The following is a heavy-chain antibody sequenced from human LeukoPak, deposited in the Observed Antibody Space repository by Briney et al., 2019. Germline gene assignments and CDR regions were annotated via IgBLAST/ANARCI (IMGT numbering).Heavy chain of an antibody. Sequence: SETLSLTCTVSGGSISSYYWGWIRQPPGRGLEWIGSIYYSGSTYYNPSLKSRVTISVDTSKNPFSLKLSSVTAADTAVYYCARPIRLGYSYGTFDYWGQGTLVTVSS. V-gene: IGHV4-39*01. CDR2: IYYSGST. CDR3: ARPIRLGYSYGTFDY. D-gene: IGHD5-18*01. J-gene: IGHJ4*02. CDR1: GGSISSYY.